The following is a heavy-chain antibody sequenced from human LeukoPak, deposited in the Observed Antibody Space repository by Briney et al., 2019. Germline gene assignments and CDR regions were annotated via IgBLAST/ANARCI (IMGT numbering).Heavy chain of an antibody. CDR1: GSTFSSYS. V-gene: IGHV3-21*01. CDR3: ARDILREPPFDY. CDR2: ISSSSSYI. Sequence: GGSLRLSCAASGSTFSSYSMNWVRQAPGKGLEWVSSISSSSSYIYYADSVKGRFTISRDNAKNSLYLQMNSLRAEDTAVYYRARDILREPPFDYWGQGTLVTVSS. D-gene: IGHD1-14*01. J-gene: IGHJ4*02.